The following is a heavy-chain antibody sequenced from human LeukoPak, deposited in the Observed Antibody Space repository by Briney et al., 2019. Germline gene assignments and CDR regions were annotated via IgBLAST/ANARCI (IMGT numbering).Heavy chain of an antibody. V-gene: IGHV4-31*03. CDR2: IYYSGST. CDR3: ARGVRMVRGVLRYFDY. CDR1: GGSISSGGYY. D-gene: IGHD3-10*01. J-gene: IGHJ4*02. Sequence: PSETLSLTCTVSGGSISSGGYYWSWIRQHPGKGLEWIGYIYYSGSTYYNPSLKSRVTISVDTSKNQFSLKLSSVTAADTAVYYCARGVRMVRGVLRYFDYWGQGTLVTVSS.